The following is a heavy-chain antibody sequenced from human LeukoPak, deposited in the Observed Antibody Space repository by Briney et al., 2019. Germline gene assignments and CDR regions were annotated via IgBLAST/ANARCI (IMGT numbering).Heavy chain of an antibody. V-gene: IGHV4-39*01. Sequence: PSETLSLTCTVSGGSISSSSYYWGWIRQPPGKGLEWIGSIYYSGSTYYNPSVKSRVTISVDTSKNQFSLKLSSVTAADTAVYYCARTLGIAATHWFDPGGQGTLVTVSS. CDR3: ARTLGIAATHWFDP. D-gene: IGHD6-13*01. J-gene: IGHJ5*02. CDR1: GGSISSSSYY. CDR2: IYYSGST.